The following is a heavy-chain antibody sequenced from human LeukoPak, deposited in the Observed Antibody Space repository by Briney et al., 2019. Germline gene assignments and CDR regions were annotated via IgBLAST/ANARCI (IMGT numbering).Heavy chain of an antibody. J-gene: IGHJ4*02. CDR3: ARHGGAYGDYWYYSDY. D-gene: IGHD4-17*01. CDR1: GGSISSYY. Sequence: SETLSLTCTVSGGSISSYYWTWIRQPPGKGLEWIGYIYYSGSTNYNPSLKSRVTISVDTSKNQFSLRLSSVTAADTAVYYCARHGGAYGDYWYYSDYWGQGTLVTVSS. V-gene: IGHV4-59*08. CDR2: IYYSGST.